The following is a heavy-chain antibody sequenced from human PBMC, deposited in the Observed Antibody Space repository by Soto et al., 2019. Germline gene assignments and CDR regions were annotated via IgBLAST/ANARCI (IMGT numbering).Heavy chain of an antibody. D-gene: IGHD2-15*01. Sequence: VASVKVSCKASGGTFSSYTISWVRQAPGQGLEWMGRIIPILGIANYAQKFQGRVTITADKSTSTAYMELSSLRSEDTAVYYCARALGQYCSGGSCYEFDYWGQGTLVTVSS. V-gene: IGHV1-69*02. J-gene: IGHJ4*02. CDR2: IIPILGIA. CDR3: ARALGQYCSGGSCYEFDY. CDR1: GGTFSSYT.